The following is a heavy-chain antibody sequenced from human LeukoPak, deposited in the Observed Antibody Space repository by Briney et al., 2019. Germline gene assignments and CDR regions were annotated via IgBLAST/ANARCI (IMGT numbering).Heavy chain of an antibody. V-gene: IGHV3-23*01. J-gene: IGHJ4*02. CDR1: GFTFSSYA. CDR3: AKGLVRGKGAAGTSFDY. Sequence: PGGSLRLSCAASGFTFSSYAMSWVRQAPGKGLEWVSAISGSGGSTYYADSGKGRFTISRDNSKNTLYLQMNSLRTEDTAVYYCAKGLVRGKGAAGTSFDYWGQGTLVTVSS. CDR2: ISGSGGST. D-gene: IGHD6-13*01.